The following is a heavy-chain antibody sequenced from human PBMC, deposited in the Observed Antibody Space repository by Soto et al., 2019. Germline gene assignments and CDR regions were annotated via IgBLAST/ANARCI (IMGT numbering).Heavy chain of an antibody. J-gene: IGHJ6*04. CDR2: ISYDGSNK. CDR3: AKDDSSSWHYYYGMDV. Sequence: QVQLVESGGGVVQPGRSLRLSCAASGFTFSSYGMNWVRQAPGKGLEWVAVISYDGSNKYYADSVKGRFTISRDSSKSKLYLKMNSVRAEDTTVYYCAKDDSSSWHYYYGMDVWGKGPTVTVSS. V-gene: IGHV3-30*18. CDR1: GFTFSSYG. D-gene: IGHD6-13*01.